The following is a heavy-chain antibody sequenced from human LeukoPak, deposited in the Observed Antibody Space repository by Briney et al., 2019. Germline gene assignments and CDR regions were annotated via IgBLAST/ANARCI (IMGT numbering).Heavy chain of an antibody. CDR1: GASISNYY. Sequence: SETLSLTCTVSGASISNYYRTWIRQPPGKGLEWITHISSSGTPYYNPSLKSRVTISVDTSKNQFSLKLSSVTAADTALYFCARLFGVVTPRYYYMDVWGKGTTVTVSS. D-gene: IGHD3-3*01. CDR2: ISSSGTP. CDR3: ARLFGVVTPRYYYMDV. V-gene: IGHV4-59*01. J-gene: IGHJ6*03.